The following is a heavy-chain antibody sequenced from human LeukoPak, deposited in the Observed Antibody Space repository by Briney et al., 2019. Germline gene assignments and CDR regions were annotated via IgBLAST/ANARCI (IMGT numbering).Heavy chain of an antibody. Sequence: SETLSLTCAVSGYSISSGYYWGWIRQPPGKGLEWIGSIYHSGSTYYNPSLKSRGTISVDTSKNQFSLKLSSVTAADTAVYYCARDDIVVVPVGFDPWGQGTLVTVSS. CDR2: IYHSGST. V-gene: IGHV4-38-2*02. CDR3: ARDDIVVVPVGFDP. J-gene: IGHJ5*02. D-gene: IGHD2-2*01. CDR1: GYSISSGYY.